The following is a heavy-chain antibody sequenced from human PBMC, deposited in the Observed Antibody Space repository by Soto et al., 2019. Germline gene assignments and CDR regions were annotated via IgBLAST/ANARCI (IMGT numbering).Heavy chain of an antibody. J-gene: IGHJ6*03. Sequence: GGSLRLSCAASGFTFSSYAMSWVRQAPGKGLEWVSAISGSGGSTYYADSVKGRCTISRDNSKNTLYLQMNSLRAEDTAVYYCAKGGDFWSGPAHYYYYYMDVWGKGTTVTVSS. CDR1: GFTFSSYA. CDR2: ISGSGGST. CDR3: AKGGDFWSGPAHYYYYYMDV. D-gene: IGHD3-3*01. V-gene: IGHV3-23*01.